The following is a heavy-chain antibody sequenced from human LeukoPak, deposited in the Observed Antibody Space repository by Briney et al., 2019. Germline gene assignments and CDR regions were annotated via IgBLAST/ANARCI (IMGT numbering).Heavy chain of an antibody. J-gene: IGHJ4*02. V-gene: IGHV3-23*01. CDR1: GFTFSRLA. CDR3: AKGQELDDGVFDS. Sequence: GGSLRLSCTASGFTFSRLAMTWVRQAPGKGLEWVSTIRSNGDTTYNADSVKGRFTISRDNSKNTLYLELNSLRVEDTATFYCAKGQELDDGVFDSWGQGTMVTVSS. D-gene: IGHD1-1*01. CDR2: IRSNGDTT.